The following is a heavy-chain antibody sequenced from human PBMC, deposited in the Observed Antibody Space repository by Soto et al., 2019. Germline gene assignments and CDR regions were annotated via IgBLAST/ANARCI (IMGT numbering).Heavy chain of an antibody. D-gene: IGHD3-10*01. V-gene: IGHV3-33*01. CDR1: GFTFSSYG. CDR2: IWYDGSNK. CDR3: ARDIGGITMVRRAFDI. Sequence: QVQLVESGGGVVQPGRSLRLSCAASGFTFSSYGMHWVRQAPGKGLEWVAVIWYDGSNKYYADSVKGRFTISRDNSKNTVYLQMNSLRAEDTAVYCCARDIGGITMVRRAFDIWGQGTMVTVSS. J-gene: IGHJ3*02.